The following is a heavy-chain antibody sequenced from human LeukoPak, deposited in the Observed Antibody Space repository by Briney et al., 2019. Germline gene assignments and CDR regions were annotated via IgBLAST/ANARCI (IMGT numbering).Heavy chain of an antibody. CDR2: IYPGDSDT. V-gene: IGHV5-51*01. CDR3: ARILPSVSNTAGGMDV. J-gene: IGHJ6*02. Sequence: GESLRISRKGSGYSFTSYWIGWVRQMPGKGLEWMGIIYPGDSDTRYSPSFQGQVTISADKSISTAYLQWSSLKASDTAMYYCARILPSVSNTAGGMDVWGQGTTVTVSS. CDR1: GYSFTSYW. D-gene: IGHD3-9*01.